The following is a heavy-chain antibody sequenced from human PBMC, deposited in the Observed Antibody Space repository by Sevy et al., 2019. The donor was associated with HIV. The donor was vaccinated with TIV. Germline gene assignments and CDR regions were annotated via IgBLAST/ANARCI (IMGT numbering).Heavy chain of an antibody. CDR2: IYYNGHV. CDR3: AGENAWGRGYS. V-gene: IGHV4-59*08. D-gene: IGHD1-26*01. CDR1: GGSITSLY. Sequence: SETLSLTCTVSGGSITSLYWNWSRQPPGKGLEWIANIYYNGHVTYNPSLKSRVTLSLDTSKNQFSLRLSSVTAADTAMYYCAGENAWGRGYSWGQGTLVTVSS. J-gene: IGHJ4*02.